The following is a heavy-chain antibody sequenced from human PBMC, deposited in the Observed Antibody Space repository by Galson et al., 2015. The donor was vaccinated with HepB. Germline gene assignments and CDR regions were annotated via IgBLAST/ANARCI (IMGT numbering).Heavy chain of an antibody. CDR3: ARALTAAGNY. V-gene: IGHV3-7*01. D-gene: IGHD6-13*01. CDR1: GFTFSSSW. Sequence: SLRLSCAASGFTFSSSWMNWVRQAPGKGLEWVANTKPDGSEKYYVGSVKGRFTISRDDAKNSLYLQMNSLRAEDTAVYYCARALTAAGNYWGQGTLVTVSS. CDR2: TKPDGSEK. J-gene: IGHJ4*02.